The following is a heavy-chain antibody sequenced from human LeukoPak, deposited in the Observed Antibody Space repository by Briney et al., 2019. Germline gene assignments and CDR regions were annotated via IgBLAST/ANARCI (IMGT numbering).Heavy chain of an antibody. CDR2: ISPNSGGT. J-gene: IGHJ4*02. CDR3: AREEEYCTGTSCYLDY. D-gene: IGHD2-2*01. CDR1: GYTFTDYY. Sequence: ASVKVSCKASGYTFTDYYLHWVRQAPGQGLEWMGWISPNSGGTNYAQKFQGRVTMTSDTSISTAYMELGRLRSDGTAVYYCAREEEYCTGTSCYLDYWGQGTLVTVSS. V-gene: IGHV1-2*02.